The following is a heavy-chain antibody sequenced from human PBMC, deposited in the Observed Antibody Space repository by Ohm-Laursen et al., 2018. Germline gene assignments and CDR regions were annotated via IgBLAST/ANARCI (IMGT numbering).Heavy chain of an antibody. Sequence: LRLSCAASGFTVSGNYMGWVRQAPGKGLEWVSLIENGGTTYYADSVKGRFTISRDNSKNTVYLQMKSLTVEDTALYYCARVLNPFDLWGRGTLVTVSS. CDR3: ARVLNPFDL. V-gene: IGHV3-66*01. J-gene: IGHJ2*01. CDR1: GFTVSGNY. CDR2: IENGGTT.